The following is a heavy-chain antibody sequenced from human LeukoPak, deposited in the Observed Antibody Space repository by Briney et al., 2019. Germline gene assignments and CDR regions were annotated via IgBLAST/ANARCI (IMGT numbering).Heavy chain of an antibody. Sequence: GGSLRLSCAASGFTFSSYSMNWVGQAPGKGLEWVSYISSSSSTIYYADSVKGRFTISRDNAKNSLYLQMNSLRAEDTAVYYCARHVVAVGFDYWGQGTLVTVSS. CDR1: GFTFSSYS. V-gene: IGHV3-48*01. CDR3: ARHVVAVGFDY. J-gene: IGHJ4*02. D-gene: IGHD3-22*01. CDR2: ISSSSSTI.